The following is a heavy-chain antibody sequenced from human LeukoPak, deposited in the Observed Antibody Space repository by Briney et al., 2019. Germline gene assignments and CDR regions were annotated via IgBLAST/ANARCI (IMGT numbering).Heavy chain of an antibody. CDR2: ISGYNGNT. D-gene: IGHD3-10*01. J-gene: IGHJ5*02. V-gene: IGHV1-18*01. CDR3: AADSLYSGSGSYLGFGP. Sequence: ASVKVSCKASGYTFTRYGISWVRQAPGQGLEWMGWISGYNGNTNYAQKLQGRVTMNTDTSTSTVYMELRSLRSDDAAVYYCAADSLYSGSGSYLGFGPWGQGTLVTVTA. CDR1: GYTFTRYG.